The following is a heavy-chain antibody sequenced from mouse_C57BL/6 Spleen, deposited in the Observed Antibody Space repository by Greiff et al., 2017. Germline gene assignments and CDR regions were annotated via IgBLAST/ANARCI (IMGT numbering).Heavy chain of an antibody. CDR3: ARIYAAQAVDY. D-gene: IGHD3-2*02. V-gene: IGHV8-8*01. CDR1: GFSLSTFGMG. Sequence: QVTLQVSGPGILQPSQTLSLSCSSSGFSLSTFGMGVGWIRQPSGKGLEWLAPTWWDDAKYYNPALKSRLTISKDTSKNKVFLKIANEDTAGTATYYSARIYAAQAVDYWGKGTTRTVSS. CDR2: TWWDDAK. J-gene: IGHJ2*01.